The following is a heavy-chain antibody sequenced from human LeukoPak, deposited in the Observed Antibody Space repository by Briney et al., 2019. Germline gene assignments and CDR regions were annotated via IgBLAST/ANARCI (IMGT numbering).Heavy chain of an antibody. CDR1: GFIFSSYE. CDR2: ISSSGSTK. D-gene: IGHD1-26*01. Sequence: PGGSLRLSCEASGFIFSSYEMNWVRQAPGKGLEWVSYISSSGSTKYYADSVKGRFTISRDNAKNSLYLQMNSLRAEDTAVYYCARGGAIIQWELLDYWGQGTLVTVSS. V-gene: IGHV3-48*03. CDR3: ARGGAIIQWELLDY. J-gene: IGHJ4*02.